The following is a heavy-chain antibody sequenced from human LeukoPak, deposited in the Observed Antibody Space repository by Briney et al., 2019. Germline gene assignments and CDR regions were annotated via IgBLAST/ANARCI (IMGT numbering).Heavy chain of an antibody. CDR1: GGSISSDY. CDR3: ARHNTTWYYFDY. J-gene: IGHJ4*02. CDR2: IHSSGST. D-gene: IGHD6-13*01. Sequence: SETLSLTCTVSGGSISSDYWSWVRQPPGKGLEWIGYIHSSGSTNYNPSLKSRVTMSVDTSKSQLSLKLSSVTAADTAVYYCARHNTTWYYFDYWGQGALVTVSS. V-gene: IGHV4-59*01.